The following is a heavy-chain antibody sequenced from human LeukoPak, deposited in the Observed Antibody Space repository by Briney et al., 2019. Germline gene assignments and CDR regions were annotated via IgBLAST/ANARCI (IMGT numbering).Heavy chain of an antibody. CDR3: ASLPGIAAAGTGWFDP. D-gene: IGHD6-13*01. Sequence: PSETLSLTCAVPGGSISSSNWWSWVRQPPGKGLEWIGEIYHSGSTNYNPSLKSRVTISVDKSKNQFSLKLSSVTAADTAVYYCASLPGIAAAGTGWFDPWGQGTLVTVSS. CDR2: IYHSGST. V-gene: IGHV4-4*02. J-gene: IGHJ5*02. CDR1: GGSISSSNW.